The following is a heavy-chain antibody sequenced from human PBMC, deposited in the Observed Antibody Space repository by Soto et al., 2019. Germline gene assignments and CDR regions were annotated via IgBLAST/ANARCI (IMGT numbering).Heavy chain of an antibody. CDR1: GFTFSSYW. CDR2: IKQDGSEK. V-gene: IGHV3-7*01. Sequence: GGSLRLSCAASGFTFSSYWMSWVRQAPGKGLEWVANIKQDGSEKYYVDSVKGRFTISRDNAKNSLYLQMNSLRAEDSAVYYCARGTTGYYDILTGYSRGYYFDYWGQGTLVTVS. D-gene: IGHD3-9*01. J-gene: IGHJ4*02. CDR3: ARGTTGYYDILTGYSRGYYFDY.